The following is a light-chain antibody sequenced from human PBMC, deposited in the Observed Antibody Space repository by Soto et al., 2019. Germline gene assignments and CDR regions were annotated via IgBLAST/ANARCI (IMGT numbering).Light chain of an antibody. CDR2: END. J-gene: IGLJ2*01. Sequence: QSVLTQPPSVSAAPGQRVTISCSGSSSNIGNYYVCWYQHLPGTAPKFLIYENDKRPSGIPDRFSGSKSGTSATLDITGLQTGDEADYYCAAWDGNLRAVVFGGGTQLTVL. CDR1: SSNIGNYY. CDR3: AAWDGNLRAVV. V-gene: IGLV1-51*02.